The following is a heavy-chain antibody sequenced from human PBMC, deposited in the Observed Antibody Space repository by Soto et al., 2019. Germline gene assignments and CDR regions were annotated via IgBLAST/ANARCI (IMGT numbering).Heavy chain of an antibody. V-gene: IGHV4-34*01. CDR2: IYHRGNT. CDR3: ARAHSTTVITLKWGAMDF. J-gene: IGHJ6*02. CDR1: GGSFSGFY. D-gene: IGHD3-22*01. Sequence: SETLSLTCAVYGGSFSGFYWSWIRQSPGKGLEWIGEIYHRGNTNYNPSLKTRVSISVDTSKNQFSLNLTSVTAADTAVYYCARAHSTTVITLKWGAMDFWGQGNTVTVSS.